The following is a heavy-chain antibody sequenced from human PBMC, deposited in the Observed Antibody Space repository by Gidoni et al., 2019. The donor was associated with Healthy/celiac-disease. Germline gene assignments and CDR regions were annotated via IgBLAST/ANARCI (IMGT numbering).Heavy chain of an antibody. Sequence: EVQLVESGGGLVKPGGSLRLSCAADGFTFRSYRMNWGRQAPGKGLEWVSSISSSSSYIYYADSVKGRFPISRDNAKNSLYLKMNSLRAEDTAVYYCAREILGYCSSTSCYIDAFDIWGQGTMVTVSS. CDR2: ISSSSSYI. V-gene: IGHV3-21*01. J-gene: IGHJ3*02. CDR1: GFTFRSYR. CDR3: AREILGYCSSTSCYIDAFDI. D-gene: IGHD2-2*02.